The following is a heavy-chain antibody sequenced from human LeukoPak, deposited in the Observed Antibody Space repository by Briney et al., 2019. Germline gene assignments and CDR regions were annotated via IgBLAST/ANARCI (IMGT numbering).Heavy chain of an antibody. J-gene: IGHJ4*02. CDR2: ISSSGSTI. V-gene: IGHV3-48*03. CDR1: GFTFSSYE. Sequence: GGSLRLSCAASGFTFSSYEMNWVRQAPGKGLEWVSYISSSGSTIYYADSVKGRFTISRDNSKNTLYLQMNSLRAEDTAVYYCAKLASGIAAAGTLDYWGQGTLVTVSS. CDR3: AKLASGIAAAGTLDY. D-gene: IGHD6-13*01.